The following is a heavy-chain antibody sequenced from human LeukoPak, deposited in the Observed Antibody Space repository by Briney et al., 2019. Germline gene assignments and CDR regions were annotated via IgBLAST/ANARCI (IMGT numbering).Heavy chain of an antibody. CDR1: GYTFTGYY. CDR2: INPNSGGT. CDR3: ARVRIAARPWSSYYYMDV. V-gene: IGHV1-2*02. Sequence: ASVKVSCKASGYTFTGYYMHWVRQAPGQGLEWMGWINPNSGGTNYAQKFQGRVTMTRDTSISTAYMELSRLRSDDTAVYYCARVRIAARPWSSYYYMDVWGKGTTVTVSS. J-gene: IGHJ6*03. D-gene: IGHD6-6*01.